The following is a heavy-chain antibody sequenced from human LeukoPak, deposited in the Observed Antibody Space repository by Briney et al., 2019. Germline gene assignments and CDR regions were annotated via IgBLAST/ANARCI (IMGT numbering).Heavy chain of an antibody. V-gene: IGHV4-34*01. Sequence: SETLSLTCAVYGGSFSGYYWSWIRQPPGKGLEWIGEINHSGSTNYNPSLKSRVTISVDTSKNQFSLKLSSVTAADTAVYCCARGRRIAAAGTRAFDIWGQGTMVTVSS. J-gene: IGHJ3*02. CDR2: INHSGST. D-gene: IGHD6-13*01. CDR3: ARGRRIAAAGTRAFDI. CDR1: GGSFSGYY.